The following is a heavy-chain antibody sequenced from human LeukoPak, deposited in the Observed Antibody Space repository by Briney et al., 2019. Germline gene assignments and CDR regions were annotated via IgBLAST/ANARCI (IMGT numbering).Heavy chain of an antibody. CDR2: ISYSGNT. CDR1: GVSVSSGGYY. Sequence: SETLSLTCTVSGVSVSSGGYYWSWIRQHPGKGLEWIGYISYSGNTYYNPSLKSRVSISADTPKNQFSLKLSSTTAADTAVYYCARATVATPSEFDYWGQGTLVTVSS. CDR3: ARATVATPSEFDY. V-gene: IGHV4-31*03. D-gene: IGHD4-17*01. J-gene: IGHJ4*02.